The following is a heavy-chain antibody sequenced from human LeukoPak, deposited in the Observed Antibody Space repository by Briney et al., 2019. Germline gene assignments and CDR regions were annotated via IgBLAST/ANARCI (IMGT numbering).Heavy chain of an antibody. CDR3: ARERKYDSNFDY. Sequence: AGGSLRLSCAASGFTFSSYAMHWVRQAPGKGLVWVSRINSDGSSTSYADSVKGRFTISRDNAKNTLYLQMNSLRAEDTAVYYCARERKYDSNFDYWGQGTLVTVSS. D-gene: IGHD1-1*01. V-gene: IGHV3-74*01. CDR1: GFTFSSYA. CDR2: INSDGSST. J-gene: IGHJ4*02.